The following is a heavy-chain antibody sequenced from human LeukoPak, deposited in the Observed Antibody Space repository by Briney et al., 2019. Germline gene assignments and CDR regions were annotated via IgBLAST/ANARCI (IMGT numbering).Heavy chain of an antibody. D-gene: IGHD3-22*01. Sequence: GGSMRLSCAASGFTFSSYGMHWVRQAPGKGLEWVAFIRYDGSNKYYADSVKGRFTISRDNSKNTLYLQMNSLRAEDTAVYYCAKAEAYYYDSSGYYFDYWGQGTLVTVSS. V-gene: IGHV3-30*02. J-gene: IGHJ4*02. CDR2: IRYDGSNK. CDR1: GFTFSSYG. CDR3: AKAEAYYYDSSGYYFDY.